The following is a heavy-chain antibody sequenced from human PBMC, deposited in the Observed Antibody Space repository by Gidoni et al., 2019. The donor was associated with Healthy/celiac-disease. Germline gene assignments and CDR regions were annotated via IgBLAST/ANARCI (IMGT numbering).Heavy chain of an antibody. CDR1: GGSISSSSYY. CDR2: IYYSGST. V-gene: IGHV4-39*01. CDR3: AGVVVPAATSPWFDP. D-gene: IGHD2-2*01. J-gene: IGHJ5*02. Sequence: QLQLQESGPGLVKPSETLSLTCTVSGGSISSSSYYWGWIRQPPGKGLEWIGSIYYSGSTYYNPSLKSRVTISVDTSKNQFSLKLSSVTAADTAVYYCAGVVVPAATSPWFDPWGQGTLVTVSS.